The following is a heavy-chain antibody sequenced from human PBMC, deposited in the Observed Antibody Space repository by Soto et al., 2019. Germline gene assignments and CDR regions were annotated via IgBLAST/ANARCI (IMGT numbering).Heavy chain of an antibody. CDR1: GGSISSYY. Sequence: SETLSLTCTVSGGSISSYYWSWIRQPPGKGLEWIGYIYYSGSTNYNPSLKSRVTISVDTSKNQFSLKLSSVTAADKAVYYCALEGESNAFDIWGQGTMVTVSS. V-gene: IGHV4-59*01. J-gene: IGHJ3*02. CDR2: IYYSGST. CDR3: ALEGESNAFDI.